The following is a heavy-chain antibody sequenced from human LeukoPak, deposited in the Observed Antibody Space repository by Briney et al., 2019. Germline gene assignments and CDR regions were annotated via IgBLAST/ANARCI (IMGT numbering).Heavy chain of an antibody. CDR2: ILDSGGNT. J-gene: IGHJ4*02. CDR3: AKGGDRDYYESRGYYY. V-gene: IGHV3-23*01. Sequence: PGGSLRLSCAASGFTFNIYTMSWVRQAPGRGLEWVSTILDSGGNTYYADSVQGRFLVSRDNSKNILYLQMNSLRAEDTAIYYCAKGGDRDYYESRGYYYWGQGALVTVSS. CDR1: GFTFNIYT. D-gene: IGHD3-22*01.